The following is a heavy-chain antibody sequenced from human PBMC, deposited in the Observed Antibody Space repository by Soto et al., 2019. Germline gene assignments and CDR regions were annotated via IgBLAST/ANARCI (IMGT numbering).Heavy chain of an antibody. V-gene: IGHV1-69*02. Sequence: QVQLVQSGAEVKKPGSSVKVSCKASGGTFSSFTISWVRQAPGQGLEWMGRIIPILGIANYAQKFQGRVTITADKSTSTAYMELSSLRSEDTAVYYCARSPSTYGDYYFDYWGQGTLVTVSS. CDR3: ARSPSTYGDYYFDY. J-gene: IGHJ4*02. D-gene: IGHD4-17*01. CDR1: GGTFSSFT. CDR2: IIPILGIA.